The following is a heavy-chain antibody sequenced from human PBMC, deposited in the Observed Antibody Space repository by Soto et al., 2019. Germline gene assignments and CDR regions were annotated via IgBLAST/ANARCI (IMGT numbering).Heavy chain of an antibody. J-gene: IGHJ6*02. D-gene: IGHD1-26*01. CDR3: ARDLGLAAIDEPGELYCDYGMDV. CDR1: GFTFSSYS. Sequence: EVQLVESGGGLVQPGGSLRLSCAASGFTFSSYSMNWVRQAPGKGLEWVSYISSSSSTIYYADSVKGRFTISRDNAKNSLYLQMNSLRDEDTAVYYCARDLGLAAIDEPGELYCDYGMDVWGQGTTVTVSS. V-gene: IGHV3-48*02. CDR2: ISSSSSTI.